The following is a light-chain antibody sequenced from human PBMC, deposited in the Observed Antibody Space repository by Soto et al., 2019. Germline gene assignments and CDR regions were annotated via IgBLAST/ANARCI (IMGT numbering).Light chain of an antibody. CDR3: HQYDNLPWT. CDR2: DAS. Sequence: DIQMTQSPSSLSASVGDRVTITCQASQDIRRSLNWYQQKPGKAPNLLIYDASNLEIGVPPRFSGSGSGALFALTISSLQPEDFATYYCHQYDNLPWTFGQGTRVEIK. CDR1: QDIRRS. J-gene: IGKJ1*01. V-gene: IGKV1-33*01.